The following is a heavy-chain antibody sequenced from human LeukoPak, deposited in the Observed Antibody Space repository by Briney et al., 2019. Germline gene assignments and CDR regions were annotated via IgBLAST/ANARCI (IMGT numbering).Heavy chain of an antibody. D-gene: IGHD3-16*01. CDR2: ISGSGGST. J-gene: IGHJ4*02. V-gene: IGHV3-23*01. CDR3: AKGYRGMIKFGGAKSRH. CDR1: GFTFSSYA. Sequence: PGGSLRLSCAASGFTFSSYAMSWVRQAPGKGLEWVSAISGSGGSTYYADSVKGRFTISRDNSKNTLYLQMNSLRVEDTAIYYCAKGYRGMIKFGGAKSRHWGQGTLVTVSS.